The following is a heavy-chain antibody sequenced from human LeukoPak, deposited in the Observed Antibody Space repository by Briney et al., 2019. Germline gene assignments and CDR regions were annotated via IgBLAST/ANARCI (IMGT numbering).Heavy chain of an antibody. CDR1: GYTFTGYY. V-gene: IGHV1-2*02. CDR2: INPNSGGT. Sequence: ASVKVSCKASGYTFTGYYIHWVRQAPGQGLEWMGWINPNSGGTNYAPKFQGRVTMTRDTSISTAYMELSRLTFDDTTIYYCAATLHIVVVTWHAFDIWGQGTMVTVSS. D-gene: IGHD2-21*02. J-gene: IGHJ3*02. CDR3: AATLHIVVVTWHAFDI.